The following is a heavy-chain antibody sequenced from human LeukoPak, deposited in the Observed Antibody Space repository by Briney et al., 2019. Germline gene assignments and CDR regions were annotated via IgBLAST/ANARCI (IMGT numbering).Heavy chain of an antibody. J-gene: IGHJ3*02. CDR3: ARGGSYLSAFDI. CDR1: GYSVSSGYY. D-gene: IGHD1-26*01. Sequence: ETLSLTCTVSGYSVSSGYYWGWVRQAPGKGLEWVSGISPNGVITFYADSVKGRFTISRDDSKNTLYLQMNSLRAEDTAVYYCARGGSYLSAFDIWGQGTMVTVSS. CDR2: ISPNGVIT. V-gene: IGHV3-53*01.